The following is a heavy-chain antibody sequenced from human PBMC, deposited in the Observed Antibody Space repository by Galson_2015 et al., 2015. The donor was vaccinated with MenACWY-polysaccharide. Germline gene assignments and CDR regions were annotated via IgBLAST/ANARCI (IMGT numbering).Heavy chain of an antibody. CDR2: IIPILGIA. V-gene: IGHV1-69*04. D-gene: IGHD3-16*02. CDR3: ARIPQPMITFGGVIAPPDY. CDR1: GGTFSSYA. J-gene: IGHJ4*02. Sequence: SVKVSCKASGGTFSSYAISWVRQAPGQGLELMGRIIPILGIANYAQKFQGRVTITADKSTSTAYMELSSLRSEDTAVYYCARIPQPMITFGGVIAPPDYWGQGTLVTVSS.